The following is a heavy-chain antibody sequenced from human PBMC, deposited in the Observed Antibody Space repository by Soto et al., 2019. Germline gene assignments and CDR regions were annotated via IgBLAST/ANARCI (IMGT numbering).Heavy chain of an antibody. D-gene: IGHD1-26*01. J-gene: IGHJ4*02. CDR1: GFTFSSYA. V-gene: IGHV3-23*01. CDR3: ARRGSGSYHDY. CDR2: ISGSGGST. Sequence: EVQLLESGGGLVQPGGSLRLSCAASGFTFSSYAMRWVRQAPVKGLEWVSAISGSGGSTYYADSVKGRFTISRDNSKNTLYLQMNSLSAEDTAVYYCARRGSGSYHDYWGQGTLVTVSS.